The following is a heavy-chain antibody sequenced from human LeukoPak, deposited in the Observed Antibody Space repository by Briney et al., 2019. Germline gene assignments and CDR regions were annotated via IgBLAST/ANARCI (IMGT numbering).Heavy chain of an antibody. CDR3: AKEIRYSGRYGYYYGMDV. V-gene: IGHV3-43*02. CDR1: GFTLDDYA. Sequence: GGSLRLSCADSGFTLDDYAMLWVRQAPGKGLEWVSLISGDGGSTYYADSVKGRFTISRDNSKNSLYLQMNSLRTEDTALHYCAKEIRYSGRYGYYYGMDVWGQGTTVTVSS. D-gene: IGHD1-26*01. CDR2: ISGDGGST. J-gene: IGHJ6*01.